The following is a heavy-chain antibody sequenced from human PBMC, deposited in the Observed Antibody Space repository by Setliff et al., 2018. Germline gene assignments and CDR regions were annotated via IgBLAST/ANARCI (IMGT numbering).Heavy chain of an antibody. Sequence: ASVKVSCKASGGTLNSYTFSGVRQAPGQGLEWMGGIIPMFGTNYAQKFQGRVTITADESTSTVYMELSSLGSEDTAVYYCAGGQPLVRKYYYYMDVWGEGTTVTVSS. J-gene: IGHJ6*03. D-gene: IGHD6-13*01. CDR2: IIPMFGT. CDR1: GGTLNSYT. V-gene: IGHV1-69*13. CDR3: AGGQPLVRKYYYYMDV.